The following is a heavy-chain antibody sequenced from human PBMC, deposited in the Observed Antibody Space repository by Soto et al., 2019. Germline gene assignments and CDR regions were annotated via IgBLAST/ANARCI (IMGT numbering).Heavy chain of an antibody. CDR3: ARDVYCTRIDCYHAFNF. V-gene: IGHV3-64*01. D-gene: IGHD2-8*01. J-gene: IGHJ3*01. CDR2: ISGSGDRT. Sequence: EVQLVESGGGLVQPGGSLRLSCAASGFTFSSFAMHWVRQAPGKGLEYVSSISGSGDRTKYVNSVRGRFTISRDNSKNTVYLQMVSLRVEDMAVYYCARDVYCTRIDCYHAFNFWGQGTMVTVSP. CDR1: GFTFSSFA.